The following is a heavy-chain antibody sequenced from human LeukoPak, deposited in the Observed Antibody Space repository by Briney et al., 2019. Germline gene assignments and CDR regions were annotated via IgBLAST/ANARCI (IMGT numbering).Heavy chain of an antibody. J-gene: IGHJ4*02. Sequence: GESLKISRKGSGYNFNTYWIGWVRQMPGKGLEWMGIIYPGDSDTRYSPSFQGQVTISADKSISTAYLQWSSLKASDTAMYYCARRGGYCSGGSCYYFDYWGQGTLVTVSS. CDR1: GYNFNTYW. CDR3: ARRGGYCSGGSCYYFDY. D-gene: IGHD2-15*01. V-gene: IGHV5-51*01. CDR2: IYPGDSDT.